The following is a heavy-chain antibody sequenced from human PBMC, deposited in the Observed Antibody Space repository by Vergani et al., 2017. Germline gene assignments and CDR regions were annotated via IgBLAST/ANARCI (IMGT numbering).Heavy chain of an antibody. V-gene: IGHV1-2*02. Sequence: QVQLVQSGAEVKKPGASVKVSCKASGYTFTGYYMHWVRQAPGQGLEWMGWINPNSGGTNYAQKFQGRVTMTRDTSISTAYMGLSRLRSDDTAVYYCARDRWGIAAGLDVDYFDYWGQGTLVTVSS. J-gene: IGHJ4*02. D-gene: IGHD6-25*01. CDR2: INPNSGGT. CDR1: GYTFTGYY. CDR3: ARDRWGIAAGLDVDYFDY.